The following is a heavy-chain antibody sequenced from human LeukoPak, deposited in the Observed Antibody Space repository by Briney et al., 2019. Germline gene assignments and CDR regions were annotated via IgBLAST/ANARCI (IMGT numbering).Heavy chain of an antibody. CDR1: GGSISSYF. Sequence: SETLSLTCAVSGGSISSYFWSWIRQPPGKGLEWIAYIYYSGSTNYNPSLKGRVTISVDTSRNQFSLKLSSVTAADTAVYYCARGVPTSYYYESAAYYFDYWGQGTLVTVSS. D-gene: IGHD3-22*01. J-gene: IGHJ4*02. CDR3: ARGVPTSYYYESAAYYFDY. CDR2: IYYSGST. V-gene: IGHV4-59*01.